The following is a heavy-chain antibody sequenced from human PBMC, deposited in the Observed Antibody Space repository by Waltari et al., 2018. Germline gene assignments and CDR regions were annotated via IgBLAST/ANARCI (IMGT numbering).Heavy chain of an antibody. J-gene: IGHJ5*02. V-gene: IGHV3-30*18. CDR1: GFTFSTYA. CDR2: ISYDGGNT. CDR3: AKDGRTYYDSTGYYYPDP. Sequence: QVQLVESGGGVVQPGRSLRLSCVASGFTFSTYAMHWVRQAPGKGLEWVTVISYDGGNTYYADSVKGRFTVSRDNSKNTLDLQLNSLRADDTAVYYCAKDGRTYYDSTGYYYPDPWGQGTQVTVSS. D-gene: IGHD3-22*01.